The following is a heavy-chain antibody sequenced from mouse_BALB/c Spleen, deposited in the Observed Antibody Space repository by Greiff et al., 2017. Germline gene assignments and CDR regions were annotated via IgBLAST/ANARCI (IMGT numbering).Heavy chain of an antibody. J-gene: IGHJ2*01. CDR3: ARAGYRGNYGNYFDY. V-gene: IGHV1-14*01. D-gene: IGHD2-1*01. Sequence: EVQLQQSGPELVKPGASVKMSCKASGYTFTSYVMHWVKQKPGQGLEWIGYINPYNDGTKYNEKFKGKATLTSDKSSSTAYMELSSLTSEDSAVYYCARAGYRGNYGNYFDYWGQGTTRTVSS. CDR2: INPYNDGT. CDR1: GYTFTSYV.